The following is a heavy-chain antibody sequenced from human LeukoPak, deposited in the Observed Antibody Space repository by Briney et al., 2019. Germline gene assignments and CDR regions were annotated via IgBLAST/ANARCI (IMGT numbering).Heavy chain of an antibody. CDR2: IYHSGST. CDR3: ARQDGTYYYESSGLYFDY. CDR1: GYSISSGYY. V-gene: IGHV4-38-2*01. D-gene: IGHD3-22*01. Sequence: SETLSLTCAVSGYSISSGYYWGWIRQPPGKGLEWIGSIYHSGSTYYSPSLKSRVTISVDTSKNQFSLKLRSVTAADTAVYYCARQDGTYYYESSGLYFDYWGQGTLVTVSS. J-gene: IGHJ4*02.